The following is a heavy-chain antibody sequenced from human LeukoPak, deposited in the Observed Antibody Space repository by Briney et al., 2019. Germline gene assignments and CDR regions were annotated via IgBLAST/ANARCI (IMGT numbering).Heavy chain of an antibody. Sequence: GGSLRLSCAASGFTFDDYGMTWVRQAPGKGLEWVSGINWNGDTIGYADSVKGRFTISRDNAKNSLYLQMNSLRAEDTAVYYCVRDYEDLTGSKTRFHYWGQGTLVTVSS. CDR1: GFTFDDYG. CDR2: INWNGDTI. D-gene: IGHD3-9*01. J-gene: IGHJ4*02. CDR3: VRDYEDLTGSKTRFHY. V-gene: IGHV3-20*04.